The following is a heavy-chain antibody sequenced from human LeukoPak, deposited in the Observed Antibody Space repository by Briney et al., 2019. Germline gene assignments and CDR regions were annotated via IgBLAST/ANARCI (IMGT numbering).Heavy chain of an antibody. V-gene: IGHV1-46*01. CDR1: GYTFSNYP. Sequence: EASVKVSCKASGYTFSNYPIHWVRQAPGQGLEWMGMIYPRDGSTSYAQKFQGRVTVTRDTSTSTVHMELSGLRSEDTAVYYCARDQEAFDYWGQGTLVTVSS. CDR3: ARDQEAFDY. J-gene: IGHJ4*02. CDR2: IYPRDGST.